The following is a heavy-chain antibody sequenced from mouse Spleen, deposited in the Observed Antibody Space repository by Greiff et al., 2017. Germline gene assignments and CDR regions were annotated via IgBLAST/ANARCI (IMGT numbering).Heavy chain of an antibody. D-gene: IGHD3-3*01. V-gene: IGHV5-6*01. CDR1: GFTFSSYG. Sequence: EVQVVESGGDLVKPGGSLKLSCAASGFTFSSYGMSWVRQTPDKRLEWVATISSGGSYTYYPDSVKGRFTISRDNAKNTLYLQMSSLKSEDTAMYYCARGDGYWGQGTSVTVSS. J-gene: IGHJ4*01. CDR2: ISSGGSYT. CDR3: ARGDGY.